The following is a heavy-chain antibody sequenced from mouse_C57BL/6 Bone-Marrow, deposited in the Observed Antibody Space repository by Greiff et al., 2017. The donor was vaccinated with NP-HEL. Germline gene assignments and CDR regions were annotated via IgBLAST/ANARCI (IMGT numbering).Heavy chain of an antibody. J-gene: IGHJ2*01. CDR2: IYPSDSET. D-gene: IGHD1-1*01. CDR1: GYTFTSYW. V-gene: IGHV1-61*01. Sequence: QVQLQQPGAELVRPGSSVKLSCKASGYTFTSYWMDWVKQRPGQGLEWIGNIYPSDSETHYNQKFKDKATLTVDKSYSTAYMQLSSLTSEDSAVYYCARGRVLQYFDYWGQGTTLTVSS. CDR3: ARGRVLQYFDY.